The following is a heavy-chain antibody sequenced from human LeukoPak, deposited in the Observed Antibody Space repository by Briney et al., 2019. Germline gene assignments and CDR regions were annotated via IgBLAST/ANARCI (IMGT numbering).Heavy chain of an antibody. Sequence: HPGGSLRLSCQASGFTFSDYWIHWVRQAPGKGLVWVSRITHGGDSAEYAGSVEGRFTTSRDNAKNTVYLQMNSLRAEDTAVYYCAKTTTGYSSGRFPGWPVDYWGQGTLVTVSS. CDR1: GFTFSDYW. J-gene: IGHJ4*02. CDR3: AKTTTGYSSGRFPGWPVDY. CDR2: ITHGGDSA. D-gene: IGHD6-19*01. V-gene: IGHV3-74*03.